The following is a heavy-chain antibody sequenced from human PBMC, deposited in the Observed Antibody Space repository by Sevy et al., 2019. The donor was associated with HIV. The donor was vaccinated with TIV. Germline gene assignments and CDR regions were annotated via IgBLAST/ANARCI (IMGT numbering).Heavy chain of an antibody. V-gene: IGHV3-30-3*01. Sequence: GGSLRLSCEASGFTFSGYSMHWVRQAPGKGLEWVTSIWCDGSIRYYTDSVKGRFTISRDNSKNTLYLQMDSLRVEDTAVYYCTREDSPRGLRAFDIWGQGTVVTVSS. CDR1: GFTFSGYS. CDR2: IWCDGSIR. J-gene: IGHJ3*02. CDR3: TREDSPRGLRAFDI. D-gene: IGHD4-17*01.